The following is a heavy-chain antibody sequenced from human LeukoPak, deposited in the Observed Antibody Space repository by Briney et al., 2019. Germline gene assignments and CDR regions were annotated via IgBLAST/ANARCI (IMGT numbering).Heavy chain of an antibody. CDR3: ARDPLSNSGSNYFDY. J-gene: IGHJ4*02. D-gene: IGHD1-26*01. V-gene: IGHV3-23*01. Sequence: GGSLRLSCAASGFTFSSYAMSWVCQAPGKGLEWVSAISGSGGSTYYADSVKGRFTISRDNAKNTLYLQMNSLIAEDTAVYYCARDPLSNSGSNYFDYWGQGILVTVSS. CDR1: GFTFSSYA. CDR2: ISGSGGST.